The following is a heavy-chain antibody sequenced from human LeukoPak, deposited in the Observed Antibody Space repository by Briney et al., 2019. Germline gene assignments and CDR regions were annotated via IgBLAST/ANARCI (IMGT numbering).Heavy chain of an antibody. CDR2: IYYSGST. CDR1: GGSISSSSYY. Sequence: PSETLSLTCTVSGGSISSSSYYWGWIRQPPGKGLEWIGSIYYSGSTYYNPSLKSRVTISVDTSKNQFSLKLSSVTAADTAVYYCARDVGGSQGGWGQGTLVTVSS. V-gene: IGHV4-39*02. D-gene: IGHD3-10*01. CDR3: ARDVGGSQGG. J-gene: IGHJ4*02.